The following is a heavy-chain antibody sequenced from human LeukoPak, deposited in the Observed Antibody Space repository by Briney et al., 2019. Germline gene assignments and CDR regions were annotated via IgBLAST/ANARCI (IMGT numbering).Heavy chain of an antibody. Sequence: ASVKLSCKASGYTFTNYYIHWVRQAPGQGLEWTGMINPGGGGTAYAQKFQGRVTMTRDTSTSTVYMELRSLRSEDTAVYYCEREYHGGLFDYWGQGTLVTVSS. V-gene: IGHV1-46*01. J-gene: IGHJ4*02. CDR2: INPGGGGT. D-gene: IGHD2-15*01. CDR1: GYTFTNYY. CDR3: EREYHGGLFDY.